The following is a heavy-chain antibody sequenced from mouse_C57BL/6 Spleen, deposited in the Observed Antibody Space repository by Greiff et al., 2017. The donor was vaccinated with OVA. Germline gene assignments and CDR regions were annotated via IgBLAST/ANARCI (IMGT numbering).Heavy chain of an antibody. CDR1: GYTFTSYT. V-gene: IGHV1-4*01. D-gene: IGHD4-1*01. J-gene: IGHJ2*01. Sequence: QVQLQQSGAELARPGASVKMSCKASGYTFTSYTMHWVKQRPGQGLEWIGYINPSSGYTKYNQKFKDKATLTADKSSSTAYMQLSSLTSEDSAVYYCARGLGQGPYFDYWGQGTTLTVSS. CDR2: INPSSGYT. CDR3: ARGLGQGPYFDY.